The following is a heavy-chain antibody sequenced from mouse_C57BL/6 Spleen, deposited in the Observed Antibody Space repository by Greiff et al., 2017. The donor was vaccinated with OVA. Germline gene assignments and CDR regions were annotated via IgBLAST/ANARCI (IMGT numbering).Heavy chain of an antibody. D-gene: IGHD2-5*01. Sequence: VQLQESGPGLVAPSQCLSITCTVSGFSLTSYAISWVRQPPGKGLEWLGVIWTGGGTNYNSALKSRLSISKDNSKIQVFLKMNSLQTDDTARYYCASYSNYSNWYFDVWGTGTTVTVSS. CDR1: GFSLTSYA. CDR2: IWTGGGT. CDR3: ASYSNYSNWYFDV. V-gene: IGHV2-9-1*01. J-gene: IGHJ1*03.